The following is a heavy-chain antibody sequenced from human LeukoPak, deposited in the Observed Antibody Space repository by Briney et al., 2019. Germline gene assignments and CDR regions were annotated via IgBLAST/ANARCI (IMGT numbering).Heavy chain of an antibody. CDR3: ARERIAAAGTRWNYYYYYMDV. V-gene: IGHV4-39*07. Sequence: SETLSLTCTVSGGSISSSSYFWSWIRQPPGKGLEWIGEINHSGSTNYNPSLKSRVTISVDTSKNQFSLKLSSVTAADTAVYYCARERIAAAGTRWNYYYYYMDVWGKGTTVTVSS. CDR2: INHSGST. CDR1: GGSISSSSYF. J-gene: IGHJ6*03. D-gene: IGHD6-13*01.